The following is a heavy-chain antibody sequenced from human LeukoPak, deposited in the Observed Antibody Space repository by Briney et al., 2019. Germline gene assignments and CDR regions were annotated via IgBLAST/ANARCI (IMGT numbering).Heavy chain of an antibody. V-gene: IGHV4-31*03. CDR1: SGSLSRGGYF. CDR3: ARLYCSGTSCSYGGAFDI. J-gene: IGHJ3*02. CDR2: IYYSGSA. D-gene: IGHD2-2*01. Sequence: SETLSLTCTVSSGSLSRGGYFWSWIRQYPGKGLEWIGYIYYSGSAYQNPSLQGRVAISIDTTKNQFSLKLNSVTAADTAVYYCARLYCSGTSCSYGGAFDIWGQGTMVTVSS.